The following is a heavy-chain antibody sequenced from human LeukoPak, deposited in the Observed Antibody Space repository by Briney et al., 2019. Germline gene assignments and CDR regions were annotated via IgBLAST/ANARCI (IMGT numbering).Heavy chain of an antibody. J-gene: IGHJ4*02. CDR2: ISYDGSNK. CDR1: GFTFSSYG. CDR3: ANSHVRDRNPLDY. V-gene: IGHV3-30*18. Sequence: AGGSLRLSCAASGFTFSSYGMHWVRQAPGKGLEWVAVISYDGSNKYYADSVKGRFTISRDNSKNTLYLQMNSLRAEDTAVYYCANSHVRDRNPLDYWGQGTLVTVSS.